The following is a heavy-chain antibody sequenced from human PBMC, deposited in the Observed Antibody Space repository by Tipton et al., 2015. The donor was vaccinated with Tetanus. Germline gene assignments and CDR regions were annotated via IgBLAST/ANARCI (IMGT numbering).Heavy chain of an antibody. CDR3: ARDQARGARGWNYFDS. J-gene: IGHJ4*02. D-gene: IGHD6-6*01. CDR1: GGSLSRGGYY. Sequence: TLSLTCTVSGGSLSRGGYYWTWVRQNPGKGLEWIGDIYFSGSTYYNPSLKSRVTISVDTSKNQFSLRLNSVTAADTAVYYCARDQARGARGWNYFDSWDQGTLVTVSS. CDR2: IYFSGST. V-gene: IGHV4-31*03.